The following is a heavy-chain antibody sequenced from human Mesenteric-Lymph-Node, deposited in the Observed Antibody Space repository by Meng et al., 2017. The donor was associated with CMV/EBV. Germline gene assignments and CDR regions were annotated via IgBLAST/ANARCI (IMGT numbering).Heavy chain of an antibody. CDR3: ARGRWFRNSGYFACWFDP. Sequence: SETLSLTCAVFGESFSGYYWSWIRQPPGKGLEWIGEINHSGSTNYNPSLKSRVTISVDTSKNQFSLHLSSVTAADTAVYYCARGRWFRNSGYFACWFDPWGQGTLVTVSS. CDR2: INHSGST. V-gene: IGHV4-34*01. J-gene: IGHJ5*02. D-gene: IGHD3-22*01. CDR1: GESFSGYY.